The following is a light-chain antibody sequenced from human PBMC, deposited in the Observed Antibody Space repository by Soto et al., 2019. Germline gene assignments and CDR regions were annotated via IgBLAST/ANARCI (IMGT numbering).Light chain of an antibody. Sequence: DSQMTQSPSTLSGSVGDRVRITCRASQTISSWLAWYQQKPGEAPKLLIYDASALQRGVPSRFSGSASGTKFTLTIASLQPEDFATYYCQQYETFSGTFGPGTKVDIK. CDR1: QTISSW. J-gene: IGKJ1*01. CDR2: DAS. V-gene: IGKV1-5*01. CDR3: QQYETFSGT.